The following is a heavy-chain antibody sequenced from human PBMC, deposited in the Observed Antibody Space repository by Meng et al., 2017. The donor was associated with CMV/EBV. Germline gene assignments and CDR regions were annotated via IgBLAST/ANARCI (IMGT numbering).Heavy chain of an antibody. J-gene: IGHJ4*02. Sequence: GESLKISCAASGFTFSSYAMSWVRQAPGKGLEWVSAISGSGGSTYYAGSVKCRFTISRDNSKNTLYLQMNSLRAEDTAVYYCAKDPPYYDFWSGPTPWGQGTLVTVSS. CDR3: AKDPPYYDFWSGPTP. D-gene: IGHD3-3*01. CDR2: ISGSGGST. V-gene: IGHV3-23*01. CDR1: GFTFSSYA.